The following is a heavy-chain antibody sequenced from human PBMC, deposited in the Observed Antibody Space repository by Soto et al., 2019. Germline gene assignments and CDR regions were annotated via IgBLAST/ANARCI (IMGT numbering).Heavy chain of an antibody. V-gene: IGHV1-3*01. CDR3: ARVPRYNWNYAVDY. J-gene: IGHJ4*01. D-gene: IGHD1-7*01. CDR1: GYTFTSYA. Sequence: ASVKVSCKASGYTFTSYAIHWVCQAPGQRLEWIGWINPGNGNTRYSQKFQGRVTISRDTSASTAYMEMSSLRFEDTAVYYCARVPRYNWNYAVDYWGHGTLVTVSS. CDR2: INPGNGNT.